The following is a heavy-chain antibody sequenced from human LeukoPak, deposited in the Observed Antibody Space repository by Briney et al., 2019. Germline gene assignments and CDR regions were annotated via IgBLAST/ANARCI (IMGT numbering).Heavy chain of an antibody. J-gene: IGHJ3*02. CDR3: ASSRGVVTAYDI. CDR2: IYTSGST. D-gene: IGHD2-21*02. V-gene: IGHV4-4*07. Sequence: PSETLSLTCTVSGGSISSYYWSWIRQPAGKGLEWIGRIYTSGSTNYNPSLKSRVTMSVDTSKNLFSLKLTSVTAADTAVYYCASSRGVVTAYDIWGQGTMVTVSS. CDR1: GGSISSYY.